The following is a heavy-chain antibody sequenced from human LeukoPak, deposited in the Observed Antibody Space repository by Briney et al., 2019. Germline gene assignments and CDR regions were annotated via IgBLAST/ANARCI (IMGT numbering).Heavy chain of an antibody. CDR3: ASGISGGFDY. CDR1: GGTFSSYA. V-gene: IGHV1-69*05. CDR2: IIPIFGTA. J-gene: IGHJ4*02. Sequence: GASVKVSCKASGGTFSSYAISWVRQAPGQGLEWMGGIIPIFGTANYAQKFQGRVTITTDESTSTAYMELSSLRSEDTAVYYCASGISGGFDYWGQGTLVTVSS. D-gene: IGHD6-13*01.